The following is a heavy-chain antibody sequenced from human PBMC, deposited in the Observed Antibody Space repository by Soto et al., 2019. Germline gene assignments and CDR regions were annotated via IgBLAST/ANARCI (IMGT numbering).Heavy chain of an antibody. J-gene: IGHJ4*02. CDR3: ARVGATNFLRRAFDY. D-gene: IGHD1-26*01. Sequence: GGSLRLSCAASGFTFSSYAMHWVRQAPGKGLEWVAVISYDGSNKYYADSVKGRFTISRDNSKNTLYLQMNSLRAEDTAVYYCARVGATNFLRRAFDYWGQGTLVTVSS. CDR1: GFTFSSYA. CDR2: ISYDGSNK. V-gene: IGHV3-30-3*01.